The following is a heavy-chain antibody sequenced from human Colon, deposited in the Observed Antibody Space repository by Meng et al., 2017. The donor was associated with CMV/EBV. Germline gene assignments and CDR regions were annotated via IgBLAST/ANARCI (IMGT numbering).Heavy chain of an antibody. CDR2: ISTSDYTR. CDR1: GFTFSNFW. D-gene: IGHD3-10*01. Sequence: GESLKISCAASGFTFSNFWMNWVRQAPGKGLEWLSYISTSDYTRYNVDYVKGRFTVSRDNAKNSLYLQMNSLRAEDTAVYYCASGGITDYFDYWGQGTLVTVSS. CDR3: ASGGITDYFDY. V-gene: IGHV3-48*04. J-gene: IGHJ4*02.